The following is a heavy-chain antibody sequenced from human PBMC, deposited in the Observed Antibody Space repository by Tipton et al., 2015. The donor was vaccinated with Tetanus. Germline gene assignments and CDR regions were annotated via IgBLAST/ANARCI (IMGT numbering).Heavy chain of an antibody. V-gene: IGHV4-39*02. D-gene: IGHD3-22*01. J-gene: IGHJ2*01. CDR1: GASISDKKYY. Sequence: LRLSCTVSGASISDKKYYWGWIRQAPGKGLEWIASIYFQGSTYYSPSLMSRLTIDVDTSQNLFSLRLTSVTAADTAVYYCARLHLTMMAANYWYFDLWGRGTLVAVSS. CDR3: ARLHLTMMAANYWYFDL. CDR2: IYFQGST.